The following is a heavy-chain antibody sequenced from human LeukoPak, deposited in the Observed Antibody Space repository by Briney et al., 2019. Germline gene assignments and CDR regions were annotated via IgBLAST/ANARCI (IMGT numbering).Heavy chain of an antibody. D-gene: IGHD6-19*01. Sequence: GGSLRLSCAASGFTFSTSWMSWVRQAPGKGLEWVANIKEDGSEKNYVDSVKGRFTISRDNAKNSLYLQVNSLRVEDTAVYYCARESRQWLVLGGVDYWGQGTLVTVSS. CDR1: GFTFSTSW. V-gene: IGHV3-7*01. CDR2: IKEDGSEK. J-gene: IGHJ4*02. CDR3: ARESRQWLVLGGVDY.